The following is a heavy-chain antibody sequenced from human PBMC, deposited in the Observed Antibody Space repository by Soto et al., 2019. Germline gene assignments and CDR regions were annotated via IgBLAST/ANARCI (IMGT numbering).Heavy chain of an antibody. J-gene: IGHJ6*02. CDR1: GYTFTRSG. CDR2: INPANGNT. CDR3: ARDQGITTDGVYSMYYYGMDV. V-gene: IGHV1-18*01. Sequence: ASVKVSCKASGYTFTRSGISWGRQAPGQGLEWLGWINPANGNTNYAQHLRGRVSLTTDTSTSRAYMDLRSLRSDDTAVYYCARDQGITTDGVYSMYYYGMDVWG. D-gene: IGHD1-1*01.